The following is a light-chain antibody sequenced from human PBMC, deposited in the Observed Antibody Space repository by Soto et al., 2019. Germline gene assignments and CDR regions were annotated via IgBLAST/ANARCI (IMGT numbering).Light chain of an antibody. V-gene: IGKV1-5*03. CDR1: QSIGGW. CDR3: QEHNSYIPT. Sequence: DIQMTQSPSTLSASVGDRVTITFRASQSIGGWLAWYQQKPGKAPKLLIYEASVLQNGVPSRFSGSGSGTEFTLAISSLQPDDFATYYCQEHNSYIPTFGPGTKVDIK. J-gene: IGKJ1*01. CDR2: EAS.